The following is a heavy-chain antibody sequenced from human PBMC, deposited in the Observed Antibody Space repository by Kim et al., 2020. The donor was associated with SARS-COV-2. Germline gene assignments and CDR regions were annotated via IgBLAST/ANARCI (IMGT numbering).Heavy chain of an antibody. V-gene: IGHV1-3*01. D-gene: IGHD3-22*01. CDR3: ARADPMIVGNEGFDY. CDR2: INAGNGNT. J-gene: IGHJ4*02. CDR1: GYTFTSYA. Sequence: ASVKVSCKASGYTFTSYAMHWVRQAPGQRLEWMGWINAGNGNTKYSQKFQGRVTITRDTSASTAYMELSSLRSEDTAVYYCARADPMIVGNEGFDYWGQGTLVTVSS.